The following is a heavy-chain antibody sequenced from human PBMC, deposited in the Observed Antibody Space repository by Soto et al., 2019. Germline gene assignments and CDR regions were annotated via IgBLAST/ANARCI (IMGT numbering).Heavy chain of an antibody. D-gene: IGHD6-13*01. CDR1: GYTFTGYY. V-gene: IGHV1-2*02. CDR3: ARDWSSSWPYNWFDP. CDR2: INPNSGGT. Sequence: GASVKVSCKASGYTFTGYYMHWVRQAPGQGLEWMGWINPNSGGTNYAQKFQGRVTMTRDTSISTAYMELSRLRSDDTAVYYCARDWSSSWPYNWFDPWGQGTLVTVS. J-gene: IGHJ5*02.